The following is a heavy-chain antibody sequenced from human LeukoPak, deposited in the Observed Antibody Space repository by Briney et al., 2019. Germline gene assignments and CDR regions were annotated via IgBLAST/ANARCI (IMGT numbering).Heavy chain of an antibody. D-gene: IGHD1-26*01. J-gene: IGHJ4*02. CDR1: GFTVSSNY. CDR3: ARDLSGSYSGTLDY. V-gene: IGHV3-53*01. CDR2: IYSGGST. Sequence: PGGSLRLSCAASGFTVSSNYMSWVRQAPEKGLEWVSVIYSGGSTYYADSVKGRFTISRDNSKNTLYLQMNSLRAEDTAVYYCARDLSGSYSGTLDYWGQGTLVTVSS.